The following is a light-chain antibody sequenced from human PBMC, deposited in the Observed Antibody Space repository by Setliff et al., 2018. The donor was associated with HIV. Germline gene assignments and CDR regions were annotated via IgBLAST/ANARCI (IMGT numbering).Light chain of an antibody. J-gene: IGLJ3*02. Sequence: QSVLTQPRSVSGSPGRSVTISCTGTSNDVGAHNHVSWYQQHPDKAPKLIIYDVTERPSGVPDRFSGSKSGNTASLTISGLQGEDEAAYHCCAHAGRFNWTFGGGTKVTVL. V-gene: IGLV2-11*01. CDR2: DVT. CDR3: CAHAGRFNWT. CDR1: SNDVGAHNH.